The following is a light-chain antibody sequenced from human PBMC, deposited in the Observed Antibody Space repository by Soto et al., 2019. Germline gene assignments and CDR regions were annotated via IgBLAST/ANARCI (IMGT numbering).Light chain of an antibody. J-gene: IGKJ2*01. CDR1: QHIGSTY. V-gene: IGKV3-20*01. CDR3: QQYSSSPPTYT. CDR2: AAS. Sequence: EIVLTQSPGTLSLSPGERATLSCRASQHIGSTYLAWYQQKPGQAPRLLIYAASTRATGIPDRFSGSGSGTDFTLTISRLEPEDLAVYYCQQYSSSPPTYTFGQGTKLEIK.